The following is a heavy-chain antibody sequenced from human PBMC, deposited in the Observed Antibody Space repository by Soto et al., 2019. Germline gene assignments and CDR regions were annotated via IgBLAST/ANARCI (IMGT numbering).Heavy chain of an antibody. CDR3: AKDRGGSYYHFDY. J-gene: IGHJ4*02. CDR1: GFTVSSYA. V-gene: IGHV3-23*01. CDR2: ISDSGGST. Sequence: EVQLLESGGGLVQPGGSLRLSCAASGFTVSSYAMSWVRQAPGKGLEWVSAISDSGGSTYYADSVKGRFTISRDNSKSPLYLQVNSLRAEDTAVYYCAKDRGGSYYHFDYWGQGTLVTVST. D-gene: IGHD1-26*01.